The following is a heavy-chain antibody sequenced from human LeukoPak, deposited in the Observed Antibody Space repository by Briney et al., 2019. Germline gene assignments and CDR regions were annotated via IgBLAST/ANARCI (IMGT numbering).Heavy chain of an antibody. J-gene: IGHJ3*02. CDR3: ARVFAPAMVKRTFDI. CDR1: GGSISSYY. CDR2: IYYSGST. V-gene: IGHV4-59*12. Sequence: SETLSLTCTVSGGSISSYYWSWIRQPPGKGLEWIGYIYYSGSTYYNPSLQSQVTISVDTSKNQFSLNLSSVTAADTAVYYCARVFAPAMVKRTFDIWGQGTKVTVSS. D-gene: IGHD5-18*01.